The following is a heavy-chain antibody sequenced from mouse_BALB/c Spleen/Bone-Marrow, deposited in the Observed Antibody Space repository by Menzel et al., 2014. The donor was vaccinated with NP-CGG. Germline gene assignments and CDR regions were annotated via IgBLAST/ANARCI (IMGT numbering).Heavy chain of an antibody. Sequence: LQQSGSELVRPGASVKLSCKASGYTFTSYLIHWVKQRPGQGLEWIGNIYPGSGSTNYDEKFKSKATLTVDTSSSTAYTQLSSLTSEDSAVYYCTRTYGNYPAWFAYWGQGTLVTVPA. CDR1: GYTFTSYL. V-gene: IGHV1S22*01. J-gene: IGHJ3*01. CDR3: TRTYGNYPAWFAY. D-gene: IGHD2-1*01. CDR2: IYPGSGST.